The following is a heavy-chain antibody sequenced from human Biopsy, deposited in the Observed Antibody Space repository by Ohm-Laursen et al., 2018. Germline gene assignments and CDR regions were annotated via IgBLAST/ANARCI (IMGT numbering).Heavy chain of an antibody. J-gene: IGHJ4*02. D-gene: IGHD6-19*01. V-gene: IGHV4-61*01. CDR3: ARGRRTSGWPYFDN. Sequence: GTLSLTWTVSGDSLTSGPENWSWIRQSPGQGLEYIGFIYSGGNTNYSPYLKNRVTMSVDTSKNQFYLKLYSVTAADTAVYYCARGRRTSGWPYFDNWGQGALVIVSP. CDR2: IYSGGNT. CDR1: GDSLTSGPEN.